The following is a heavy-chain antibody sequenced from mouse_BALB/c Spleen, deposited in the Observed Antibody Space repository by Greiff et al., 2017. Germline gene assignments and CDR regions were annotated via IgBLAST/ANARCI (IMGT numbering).Heavy chain of an antibody. V-gene: IGHV5-15*02. CDR3: ARDGGYRYDGAMDY. CDR1: GFTFSDYG. D-gene: IGHD2-14*01. Sequence: EVMLVESGGGLVQPGGSRKLSCAASGFTFSDYGMAWVRQAPGKGPEWVAFISNLAYSIYYADTVTGRFTISRENAKNTLYLEMSSLRSEDTAMYYCARDGGYRYDGAMDYWGQGTSVTVSS. J-gene: IGHJ4*01. CDR2: ISNLAYSI.